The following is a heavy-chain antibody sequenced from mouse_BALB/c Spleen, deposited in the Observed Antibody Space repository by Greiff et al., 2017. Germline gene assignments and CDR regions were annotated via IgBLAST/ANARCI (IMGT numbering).Heavy chain of an antibody. Sequence: VQLQQSGPELVKPGASVKMSCKASGYTFTSYVMHWVKQKPGQGLEWIGYINPYNDGTKYNEKFKGKATLTSDKSSSTAYMELSSLTSEDSAVYDCARGDYRYDGWYFDVWGAGTTVTVSS. J-gene: IGHJ1*01. CDR1: GYTFTSYV. CDR3: ARGDYRYDGWYFDV. D-gene: IGHD2-14*01. V-gene: IGHV1-14*01. CDR2: INPYNDGT.